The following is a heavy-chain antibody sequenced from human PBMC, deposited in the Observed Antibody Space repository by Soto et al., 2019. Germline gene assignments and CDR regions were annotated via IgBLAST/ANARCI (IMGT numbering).Heavy chain of an antibody. CDR3: AKGPPSGYDYTLFDY. J-gene: IGHJ4*02. CDR2: ISGSGGST. Sequence: PVGSLRLSCAASGFTFSSYAMSWVRQAPGKGLEWVSAISGSGGSTYYADSVKGRFTISRDNSKNTLYLQMNSLRAEDTAVYYCAKGPPSGYDYTLFDYWGQGTLVTVSS. V-gene: IGHV3-23*01. D-gene: IGHD5-12*01. CDR1: GFTFSSYA.